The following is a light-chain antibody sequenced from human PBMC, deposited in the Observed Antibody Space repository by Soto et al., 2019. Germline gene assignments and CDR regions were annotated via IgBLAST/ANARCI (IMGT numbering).Light chain of an antibody. CDR1: QDINIY. Sequence: DLQMTQSPSSLFASVGDRVTITCQATQDINIYLNWYQQKPGKAPNLLIYDASNLEIGVPSRFSGSGSGTHFTFTISSLQTEDLGTYYCQQYDILPFTFGRGTRLEIK. J-gene: IGKJ5*01. V-gene: IGKV1-33*01. CDR3: QQYDILPFT. CDR2: DAS.